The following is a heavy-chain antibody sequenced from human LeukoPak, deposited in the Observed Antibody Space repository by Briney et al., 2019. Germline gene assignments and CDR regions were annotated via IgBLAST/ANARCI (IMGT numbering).Heavy chain of an antibody. CDR1: GDIFTSYY. D-gene: IGHD5-24*01. CDR3: ARARRRDGYNSGY. V-gene: IGHV1-46*01. CDR2: ITPSCGGT. J-gene: IGHJ4*02. Sequence: ASVKVSCKASGDIFTSYYIHWVRQAPGQGLEWMGFITPSCGGTYYAQKFQGRVTITRDTSTSTVYMELTSLRSEATAVYVCARARRRDGYNSGYWGQRTRVSVSS.